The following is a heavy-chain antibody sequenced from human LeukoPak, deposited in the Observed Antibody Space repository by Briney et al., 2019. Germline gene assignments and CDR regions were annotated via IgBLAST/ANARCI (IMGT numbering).Heavy chain of an antibody. Sequence: GGSLRLSCAASGFTFSSYAMHWVRQAPGRGLEYVSAISSNGGSTYYANSVKGRFTISRDNSKNTLYLQMGSLRAEDMAVYYCARYNWNDLGAFDIWDQGTMVTVSS. CDR2: ISSNGGST. J-gene: IGHJ3*02. D-gene: IGHD1-1*01. CDR3: ARYNWNDLGAFDI. CDR1: GFTFSSYA. V-gene: IGHV3-64*01.